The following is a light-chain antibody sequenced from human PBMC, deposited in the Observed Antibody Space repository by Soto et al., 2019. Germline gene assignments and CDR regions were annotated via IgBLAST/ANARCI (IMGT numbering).Light chain of an antibody. Sequence: DIQMTQSPSSLSASVGDRVTITCRASQDISVYLAWYQQKPGKVPKLLIYSASTLQSGVPSRFSGSGSGTDFTLTISSLPPEDVANYYCQKFNTAPLTFGQGTRLEIK. CDR2: SAS. J-gene: IGKJ5*01. CDR3: QKFNTAPLT. CDR1: QDISVY. V-gene: IGKV1-27*01.